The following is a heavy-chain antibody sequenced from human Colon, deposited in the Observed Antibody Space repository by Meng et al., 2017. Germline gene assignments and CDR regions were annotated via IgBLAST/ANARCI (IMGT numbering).Heavy chain of an antibody. Sequence: QVQLVQAGAEVKKPGASVKVSCKASGYTFTGYYMHWVRQAPGQGLEWMGRINPNSGGTNYAQKFQGRVTMTRDTSISTAYMELSRLRSDDTAVYYCAHQAVAGTRGWFDPWGQGTLVTVSS. CDR2: INPNSGGT. CDR1: GYTFTGYY. CDR3: AHQAVAGTRGWFDP. J-gene: IGHJ5*02. V-gene: IGHV1-2*06. D-gene: IGHD6-19*01.